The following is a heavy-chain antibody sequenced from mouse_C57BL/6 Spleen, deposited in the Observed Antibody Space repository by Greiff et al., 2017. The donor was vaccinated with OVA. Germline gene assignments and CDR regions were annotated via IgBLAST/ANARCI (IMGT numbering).Heavy chain of an antibody. CDR3: ARSDYGSSSWYFDV. V-gene: IGHV1-55*01. D-gene: IGHD1-1*01. J-gene: IGHJ1*03. CDR2: IYPGSGST. CDR1: GYTFTSYW. Sequence: VQLQQSGAELVKPGASVKMSCKASGYTFTSYWITWVKQRPGQGLEWIGDIYPGSGSTNYNEKFKSKATLTVDTSSSTAYMQLSSLTSEDSAVYYCARSDYGSSSWYFDVWGTGTTVTVSS.